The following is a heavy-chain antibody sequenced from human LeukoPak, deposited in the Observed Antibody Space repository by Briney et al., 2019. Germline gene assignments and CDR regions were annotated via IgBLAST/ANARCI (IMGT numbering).Heavy chain of an antibody. CDR2: INPNSGCT. Sequence: ASVKVSCKASGYTFNGYYKHWVRQAPGQGLEWMGWINPNSGCTNYAQKFQGRVTMTRDTSISTAYMELSRLRSDDTAMYYCARSSGWKYNIDYWGQGTLVTVSS. J-gene: IGHJ4*02. V-gene: IGHV1-2*02. CDR1: GYTFNGYY. D-gene: IGHD6-19*01. CDR3: ARSSGWKYNIDY.